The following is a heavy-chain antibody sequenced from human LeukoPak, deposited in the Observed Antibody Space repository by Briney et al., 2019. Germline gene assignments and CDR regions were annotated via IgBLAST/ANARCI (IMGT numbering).Heavy chain of an antibody. J-gene: IGHJ4*02. CDR2: INEDGSEK. CDR1: GFTLTRYW. D-gene: IGHD6-13*01. V-gene: IGHV3-7*03. Sequence: GGSLRLSCAASGFTLTRYWMSWVRQAPGKGPEWVADINEDGSEKYYLDSVRGRFTFSRDNARNSLYLQMNSLRVEDAAVYFCARVGAAGFDYWGQGALVTVSS. CDR3: ARVGAAGFDY.